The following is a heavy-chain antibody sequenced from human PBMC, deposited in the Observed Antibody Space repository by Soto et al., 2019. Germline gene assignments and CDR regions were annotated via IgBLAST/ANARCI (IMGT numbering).Heavy chain of an antibody. V-gene: IGHV4-30-4*01. J-gene: IGHJ5*02. CDR1: GGSSSSGHYY. CDR3: ARAHQLQWFGESPEGYWFDP. Sequence: SETLSLTCTVSGGSSSSGHYYWSCIREPPGTGLEWIGYIYYSWSTYYNPSLKSRLTISVDTSKNQFSLKLSSVTAADTAVDYCARAHQLQWFGESPEGYWFDPWGQGTLVTVSS. D-gene: IGHD3-10*01. CDR2: IYYSWST.